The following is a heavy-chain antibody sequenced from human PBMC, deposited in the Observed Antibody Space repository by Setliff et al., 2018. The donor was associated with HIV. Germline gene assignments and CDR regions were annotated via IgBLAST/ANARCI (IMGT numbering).Heavy chain of an antibody. CDR1: GDSIISYY. CDR2: IHHGGST. Sequence: PSETLSLTCTVSGDSIISYYWTWIRQPPGKGLEWIGEIHHGGSTNYMPSLKSLVTISVDTSKNQFSLKLTSVTAADPAVDYCARQPRWLQFPRYFDYRGQGTLVTVSS. CDR3: ARQPRWLQFPRYFDY. J-gene: IGHJ4*02. D-gene: IGHD5-12*01. V-gene: IGHV4-59*08.